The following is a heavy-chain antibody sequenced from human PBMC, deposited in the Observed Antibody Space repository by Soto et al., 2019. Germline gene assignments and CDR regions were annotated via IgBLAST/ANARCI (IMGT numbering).Heavy chain of an antibody. CDR3: AKDAAYYFDY. Sequence: PGGSLRLSCAASGFTFAAYAMHWVRQAPGKGLEWVSGMSWGSGRIDHADSVKGRFTISRDNAKNSLYLQMNILRAEDTALYYCAKDAAYYFDYWGQGTLVTVSS. V-gene: IGHV3-9*01. CDR2: MSWGSGRI. J-gene: IGHJ4*02. D-gene: IGHD6-25*01. CDR1: GFTFAAYA.